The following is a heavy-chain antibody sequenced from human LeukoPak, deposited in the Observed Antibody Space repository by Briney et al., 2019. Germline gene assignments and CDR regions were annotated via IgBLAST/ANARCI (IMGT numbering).Heavy chain of an antibody. V-gene: IGHV3-23*01. Sequence: PGGSLRLSCAASGFTFSTYAMSWVRQPAGKGLEWVSAISGSGSGTYYADSVKGRFTISRDNSKNTLYLQMNSLRAEDTALYYCAKDGSGSYYHGGFDYWGQGTLVTVSS. D-gene: IGHD1-26*01. CDR2: ISGSGSGT. CDR3: AKDGSGSYYHGGFDY. CDR1: GFTFSTYA. J-gene: IGHJ4*02.